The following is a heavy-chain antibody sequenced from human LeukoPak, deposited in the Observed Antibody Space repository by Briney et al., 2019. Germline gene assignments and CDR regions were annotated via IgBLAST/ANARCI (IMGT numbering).Heavy chain of an antibody. CDR1: GYTFTSYA. V-gene: IGHV1-69*13. D-gene: IGHD3-10*01. CDR2: IIPIFGTA. J-gene: IGHJ4*02. Sequence: SVKVSCKASGYTFTSYAMNWVRQAPGQGLEWMGGIIPIFGTANYAQKFQGRVTITADESTSTAYMELSSLRSGDTAVYYCARARRRDYGSGKFDYWGQGTLVTVSS. CDR3: ARARRRDYGSGKFDY.